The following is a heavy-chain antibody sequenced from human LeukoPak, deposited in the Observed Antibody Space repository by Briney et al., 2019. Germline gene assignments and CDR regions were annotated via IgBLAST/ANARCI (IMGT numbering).Heavy chain of an antibody. CDR3: ATNSAYEGSY. D-gene: IGHD5-12*01. J-gene: IGHJ4*02. Sequence: GGSLRLSCAASGFTFSTYSMNWVRQAPGKGLEWLSYITTSSTTIYYADSVKGRSTISRDNAKNSLYLQMNSLRDEDTAVYFCATNSAYEGSYWGQGTLVTVSS. CDR1: GFTFSTYS. V-gene: IGHV3-48*02. CDR2: ITTSSTTI.